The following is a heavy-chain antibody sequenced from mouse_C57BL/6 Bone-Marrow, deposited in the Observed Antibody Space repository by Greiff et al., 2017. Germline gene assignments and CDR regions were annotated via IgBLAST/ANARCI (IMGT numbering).Heavy chain of an antibody. CDR2: IYPSDSET. CDR3: ARRGRRYFDV. CDR1: GYTFTSYW. V-gene: IGHV1-61*01. J-gene: IGHJ1*03. Sequence: QVQLQQPGAELVRPGSSVKLSCKASGYTFTSYWMDWVKQRPGQGLEWIGDIYPSDSETYYNQKFKGKATLTVDKSSSTAYMQHSSLTSEDSAVDYCARRGRRYFDVWGTGTTVTVSS. D-gene: IGHD1-1*01.